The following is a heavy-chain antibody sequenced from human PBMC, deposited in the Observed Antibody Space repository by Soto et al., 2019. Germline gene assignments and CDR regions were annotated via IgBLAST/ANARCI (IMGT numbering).Heavy chain of an antibody. D-gene: IGHD6-13*01. Sequence: HPGGSLRLSCAASGFTFTRYSMSWVRQAPGKGLEWVSVIYSGGSTYYADSVKGRFTISRDNSKNTLYLQMNSLRAEDTAVYYCARDLRQLGNIYYYYGMDVWGQGTTVTVSS. V-gene: IGHV3-53*01. CDR3: ARDLRQLGNIYYYYGMDV. CDR2: IYSGGST. J-gene: IGHJ6*02. CDR1: GFTFTRYS.